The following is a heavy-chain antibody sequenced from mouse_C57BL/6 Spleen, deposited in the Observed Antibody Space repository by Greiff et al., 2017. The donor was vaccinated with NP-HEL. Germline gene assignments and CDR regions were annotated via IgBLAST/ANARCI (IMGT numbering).Heavy chain of an antibody. Sequence: QVQLKESGPELVKPGASVKISCKASGYAFSSSWMNWVKQRPGKGLEWIGRIYPGDGDTNYNGKFKGKATLTADKSSSTAYMQLSSLTSEDSAVYFCARSGYSNYGYAMDYWGQGTSVTVSS. V-gene: IGHV1-82*01. CDR1: GYAFSSSW. CDR2: IYPGDGDT. D-gene: IGHD2-5*01. CDR3: ARSGYSNYGYAMDY. J-gene: IGHJ4*01.